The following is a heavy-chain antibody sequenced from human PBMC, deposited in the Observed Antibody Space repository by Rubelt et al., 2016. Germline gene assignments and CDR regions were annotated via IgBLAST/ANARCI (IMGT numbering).Heavy chain of an antibody. CDR3: ARGGGSYPRKDYYYMDV. CDR2: IYSGGST. Sequence: GGGLVQPGGSLRLSCAASGFTVSSNHMSWVRQAPGKGLEWVSLIYSGGSTYYADSVKGRFTISRDNSKNTLYLQMNSLRAEDTAVYYCARGGGSYPRKDYYYMDVWGKGTTVTVSS. J-gene: IGHJ6*03. D-gene: IGHD1-26*01. V-gene: IGHV3-66*01. CDR1: GFTVSSNH.